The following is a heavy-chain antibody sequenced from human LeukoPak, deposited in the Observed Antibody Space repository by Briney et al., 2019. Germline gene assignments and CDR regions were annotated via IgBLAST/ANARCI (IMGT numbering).Heavy chain of an antibody. J-gene: IGHJ4*02. CDR3: AKDGDSSSGHCDY. Sequence: GASVKVSCKASGGTFSSYAISWVRQAPGQGLEWMGRIIPILGIANYAQKFQGRVTITADTSTRTVYMELTSLTSEDTAVYYCAKDGDSSSGHCDYWGQGTLVTVSS. CDR1: GGTFSSYA. V-gene: IGHV1-69*04. CDR2: IIPILGIA. D-gene: IGHD6-19*01.